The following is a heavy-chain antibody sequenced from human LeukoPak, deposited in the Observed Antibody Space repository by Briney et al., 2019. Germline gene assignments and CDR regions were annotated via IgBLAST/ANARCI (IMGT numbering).Heavy chain of an antibody. CDR1: RFTFSNHW. J-gene: IGHJ4*02. CDR3: TFVGVKPY. Sequence: GGSLRLSCAASRFTFSNHWMHWVRQAPGQGLVWVSHINTDGSSTTYTDSVKGRFTISRDNAKNTLYLQMNSLRAEDTAMYYCTFVGVKPYWGQGTLVTVPS. D-gene: IGHD1-26*01. V-gene: IGHV3-74*01. CDR2: INTDGSST.